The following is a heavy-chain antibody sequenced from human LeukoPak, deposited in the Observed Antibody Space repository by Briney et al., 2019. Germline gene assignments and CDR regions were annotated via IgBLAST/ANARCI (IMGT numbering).Heavy chain of an antibody. D-gene: IGHD3-3*01. CDR1: GFTFSSYA. V-gene: IGHV3-23*01. CDR3: AKDGRGVVTNWFDP. CDR2: ISGSGGST. Sequence: PGGSLRLSCGASGFTFSSYAMSWVRQALGKGLEWVSAISGSGGSTYYADYVKGRFTISRDNSKNTLYPQMNSLRAEDTAVYYCAKDGRGVVTNWFDPWGQGTLVTVSS. J-gene: IGHJ5*02.